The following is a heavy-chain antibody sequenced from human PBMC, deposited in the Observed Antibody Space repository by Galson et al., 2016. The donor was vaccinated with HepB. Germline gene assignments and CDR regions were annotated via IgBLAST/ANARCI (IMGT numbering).Heavy chain of an antibody. Sequence: SLRLSCAASGFTFASYAMSWVRQAPGKGLEWVSTISGSGSITYYADSVKGRFTISRDNSKNTVYLQMRTRRVEDTAIYYCAKVKRAGTDYDGKGFTPFFDNWGQGTLVTVSS. CDR1: GFTFASYA. CDR3: AKVKRAGTDYDGKGFTPFFDN. J-gene: IGHJ4*02. CDR2: ISGSGSIT. V-gene: IGHV3-23*01. D-gene: IGHD3-22*01.